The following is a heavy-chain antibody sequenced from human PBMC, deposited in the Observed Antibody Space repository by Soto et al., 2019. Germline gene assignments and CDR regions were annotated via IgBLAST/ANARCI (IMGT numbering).Heavy chain of an antibody. J-gene: IGHJ4*02. D-gene: IGHD1-20*01. V-gene: IGHV3-23*01. CDR2: ISANDVGT. Sequence: PGGSLRLSCEASGFTLRNYAMTWVRQAPGKGLEWVSLISANDVGTYYAESVKTRFTISTDQSRNTVYLQMDSLRADDTAIYYCAKARNDYNWDNRPPLGYWGKGTLVTVSS. CDR1: GFTLRNYA. CDR3: AKARNDYNWDNRPPLGY.